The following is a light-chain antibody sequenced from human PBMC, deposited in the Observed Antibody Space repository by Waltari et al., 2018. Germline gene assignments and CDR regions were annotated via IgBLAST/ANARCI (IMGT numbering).Light chain of an antibody. CDR1: SSDVGGHNY. J-gene: IGLJ2*01. V-gene: IGLV2-11*01. CDR2: GVT. CDR3: CSFAGSHTYV. Sequence: QSALTQPRSVSGSPGQSVTIPCSGTSSDVGGHNYVSWYQQRPNTAPKLLIYGVTARPSGVPDRFSGSRSANTAALTISGRQADDEADYYCCSFAGSHTYVFGGGTQLTVL.